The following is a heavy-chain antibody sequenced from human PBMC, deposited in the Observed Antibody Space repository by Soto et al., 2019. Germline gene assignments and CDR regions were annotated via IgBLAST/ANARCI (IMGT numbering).Heavy chain of an antibody. CDR2: MNPNTGNT. V-gene: IGHV1-8*01. J-gene: IGHJ5*02. CDR1: GYTFSTYD. Sequence: GASVKVSCKTSGYTFSTYDINWVRQAPGQGLEWMGWMNPNTGNTCYAQKFRGRVTLTRNTSISTAYMELMSLKTEDTAVYHCTSDVGHMSLPLFSSWGQGTLVTVSS. D-gene: IGHD1-26*01. CDR3: TSDVGHMSLPLFSS.